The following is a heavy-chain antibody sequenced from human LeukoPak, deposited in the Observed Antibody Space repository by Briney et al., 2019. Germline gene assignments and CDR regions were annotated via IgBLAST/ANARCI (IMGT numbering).Heavy chain of an antibody. V-gene: IGHV3-21*04. Sequence: GGSLRLSCTASGFTFSSYSMNWVRQAPGKGLEWVSSITSSSDYIYYADSVKGRFTISRDNSKNTLYLQMNSLRAEDTAVYYCARGPASGAGSWPVFDYWGQGTLVTVSS. D-gene: IGHD6-13*01. CDR2: ITSSSDYI. J-gene: IGHJ4*02. CDR3: ARGPASGAGSWPVFDY. CDR1: GFTFSSYS.